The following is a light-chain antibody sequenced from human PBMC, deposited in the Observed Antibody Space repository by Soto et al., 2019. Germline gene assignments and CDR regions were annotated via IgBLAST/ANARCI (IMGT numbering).Light chain of an antibody. V-gene: IGKV3-20*01. CDR1: QTVNTEF. Sequence: EIVLTQSPGTQSLSPGERATFSCRTSQTVNTEFLAWYQQKPGLAPRLLIHGTSNRATGIPDRFSGSGSGTDFPLTISALEPEDFAVYYCQRYGRSPLYAFGQGTKLEI. CDR3: QRYGRSPLYA. CDR2: GTS. J-gene: IGKJ2*01.